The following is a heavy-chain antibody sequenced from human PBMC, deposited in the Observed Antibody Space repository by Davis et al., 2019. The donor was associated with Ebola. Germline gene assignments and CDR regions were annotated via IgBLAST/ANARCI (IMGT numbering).Heavy chain of an antibody. Sequence: PSETLSLTCAVSGGSISNSNWWSWVRQPPGKGLEWIGEISHSGSTNYNPSLKSRVTISVDTARNQFSLKLTSVTAADPAVYYCATPYCTGNNCYWGYFDPWGQGALVTVSS. V-gene: IGHV4-4*02. CDR2: ISHSGST. CDR3: ATPYCTGNNCYWGYFDP. CDR1: GGSISNSNW. J-gene: IGHJ5*02. D-gene: IGHD2-2*01.